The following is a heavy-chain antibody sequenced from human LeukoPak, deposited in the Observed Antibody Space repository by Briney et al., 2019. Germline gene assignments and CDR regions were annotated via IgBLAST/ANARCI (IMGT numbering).Heavy chain of an antibody. Sequence: GGSLRLSCVASGFTFSDYDMTWVRQAPGKGLEYVSSIGSGGYTFYAGSVKGRFSISRDNSKSALYLQMSSLRADDTAVYFCAKKLPPASFYFDFWGQGSLVTVSS. CDR1: GFTFSDYD. D-gene: IGHD3-16*02. V-gene: IGHV3-23*01. CDR3: AKKLPPASFYFDF. CDR2: IGSGGYT. J-gene: IGHJ4*02.